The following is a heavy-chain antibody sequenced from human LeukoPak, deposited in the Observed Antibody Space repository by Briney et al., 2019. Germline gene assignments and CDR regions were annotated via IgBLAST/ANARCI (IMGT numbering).Heavy chain of an antibody. CDR2: IFSGGTT. V-gene: IGHV3-53*01. CDR3: AREGNYYDMDV. J-gene: IGHJ6*02. Sequence: PGGSLRLSCAAPGFTVSSNYMSWVRQAPGKGLEWVSVIFSGGTTYYADSVKGRFTISRDNSKNTLYLQMNSLRAEDTAVYYCAREGNYYDMDVWGQGTTVTVSS. CDR1: GFTVSSNY.